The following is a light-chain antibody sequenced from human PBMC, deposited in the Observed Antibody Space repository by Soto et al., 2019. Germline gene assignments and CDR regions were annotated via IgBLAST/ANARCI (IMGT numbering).Light chain of an antibody. J-gene: IGKJ5*01. CDR1: QSVGRK. CDR3: QQYDKWSSIT. V-gene: IGKV3-15*01. Sequence: EIVMTQYTATLSVSPGEGATLSCRASQSVGRKLVWYQQKAGQAPRPLIFDASTRATGIPARFSGSGSGTEFTLTISRLEPEDFAVYYCQQYDKWSSITFGQGTRLEIK. CDR2: DAS.